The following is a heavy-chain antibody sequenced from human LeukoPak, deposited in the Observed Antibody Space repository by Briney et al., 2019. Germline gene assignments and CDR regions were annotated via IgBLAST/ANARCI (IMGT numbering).Heavy chain of an antibody. Sequence: PGGSLRLSCAASGFTFSSYSMNWVRQPPGKGLEWIGSIYYSGSTYYNPSLKSRVTISVDTSKNQFSLKLSSVTAADTAVYYCARTKRRAVAGLPLLAPIDYWGQGTLVTVSS. V-gene: IGHV4-39*01. CDR2: IYYSGST. J-gene: IGHJ4*02. CDR1: GFTFSSYSMN. D-gene: IGHD6-19*01. CDR3: ARTKRRAVAGLPLLAPIDY.